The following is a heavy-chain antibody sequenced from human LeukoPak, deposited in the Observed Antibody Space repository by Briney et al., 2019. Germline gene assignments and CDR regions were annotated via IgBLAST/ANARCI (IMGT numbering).Heavy chain of an antibody. D-gene: IGHD5-18*01. J-gene: IGHJ4*02. Sequence: PGGSLRLSCAASGFTFSSYAMHWVRQAPGKGLEWVAVTSYDGSNKYYADSVKGRFTISRDDSKNTLYLQMNSLRAEDTAVYYCARAGNTAMDYWGQGTLVTVSS. CDR2: TSYDGSNK. CDR1: GFTFSSYA. V-gene: IGHV3-30-3*01. CDR3: ARAGNTAMDY.